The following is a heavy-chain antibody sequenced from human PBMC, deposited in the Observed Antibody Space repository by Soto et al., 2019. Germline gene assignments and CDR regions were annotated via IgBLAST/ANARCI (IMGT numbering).Heavy chain of an antibody. CDR2: IDYSGRT. Sequence: QVQLQESGPGLVKPSQTLSLTCTVSGGSVSSGGYYWSWIRQHPGKGLEWSGYIDYSGRTDYNPSLKSRVTISVDTSKNQFSLKLSSVTAADTSVYYCARDTEYTSTWDYCDYWGQGTLVTVSS. D-gene: IGHD6-13*01. CDR3: ARDTEYTSTWDYCDY. CDR1: GGSVSSGGYY. V-gene: IGHV4-31*03. J-gene: IGHJ4*02.